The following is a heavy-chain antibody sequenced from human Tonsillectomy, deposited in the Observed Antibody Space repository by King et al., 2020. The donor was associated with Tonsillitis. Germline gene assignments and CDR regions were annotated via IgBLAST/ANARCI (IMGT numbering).Heavy chain of an antibody. CDR2: ISNDGSNK. J-gene: IGHJ3*02. V-gene: IGHV3-30*03. CDR1: GFTFSNYG. D-gene: IGHD3-3*01. CDR3: AIPIFGVVSGAFDI. Sequence: QVQLVESGGGVVQPGRSLRLSCAASGFTFSNYGMHWVRQSPVKGWEWVAVISNDGSNKYYADSVKGGFTISRDNSKNTPYLQMNSLSAEDTAVYYCAIPIFGVVSGAFDIWGQGTVVTVSS.